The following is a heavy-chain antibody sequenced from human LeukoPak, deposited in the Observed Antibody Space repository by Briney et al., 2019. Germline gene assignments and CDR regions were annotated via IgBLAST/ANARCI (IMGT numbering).Heavy chain of an antibody. V-gene: IGHV3-21*01. Sequence: GGSLRLSCAASGFTFSSYSMNWVRQAPGKGLEWVSSISSSSSYIYYADSVKGRFTISRDNAKNSLYLQMNSLRAEDTAVYYCASNIVGATTGQDYWGQGTLVTVSS. CDR1: GFTFSSYS. CDR2: ISSSSSYI. J-gene: IGHJ4*02. D-gene: IGHD1-26*01. CDR3: ASNIVGATTGQDY.